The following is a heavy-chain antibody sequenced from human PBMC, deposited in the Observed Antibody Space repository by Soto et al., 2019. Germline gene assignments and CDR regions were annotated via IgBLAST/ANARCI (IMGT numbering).Heavy chain of an antibody. CDR3: ARRYSSSSGIDY. J-gene: IGHJ4*02. D-gene: IGHD6-6*01. CDR2: IYYSGST. CDR1: GGSISSYY. V-gene: IGHV4-59*01. Sequence: SETLSLTCTVSGGSISSYYWSWIRQPPGKGLEWIGYIYYSGSTNYNPSLKSRVTISVDTSKNQFSLKLSSVTAADTAVYYCARRYSSSSGIDYWGQGTMVTVYS.